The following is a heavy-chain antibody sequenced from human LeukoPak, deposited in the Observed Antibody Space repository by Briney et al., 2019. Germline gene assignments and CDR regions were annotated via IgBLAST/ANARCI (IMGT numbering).Heavy chain of an antibody. Sequence: ASVKVSCKASGYTFTSYGISWVRQAPGQGLEWMGWISAYNGNTNYAQKLQGRVTMTTDTSTSTAYMELRSLRSDDTAVYYCARDKGIAVAGKGMDVWGKGTTVTISS. CDR1: GYTFTSYG. CDR2: ISAYNGNT. V-gene: IGHV1-18*01. J-gene: IGHJ6*03. CDR3: ARDKGIAVAGKGMDV. D-gene: IGHD6-19*01.